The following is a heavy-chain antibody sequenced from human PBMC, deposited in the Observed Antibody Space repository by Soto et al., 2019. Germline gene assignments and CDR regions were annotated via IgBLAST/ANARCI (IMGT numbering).Heavy chain of an antibody. Sequence: GGSLRLSCAASGFTFSSYAMHWVRQAPGKGLEWVAVISYDGSNKYYADSVKGRFTISRDNSKNTLYLQMNSLRAEDTAVYYCARDSSGPFDYWGQGTLVTVSS. J-gene: IGHJ4*02. CDR1: GFTFSSYA. CDR3: ARDSSGPFDY. D-gene: IGHD3-3*01. CDR2: ISYDGSNK. V-gene: IGHV3-30-3*01.